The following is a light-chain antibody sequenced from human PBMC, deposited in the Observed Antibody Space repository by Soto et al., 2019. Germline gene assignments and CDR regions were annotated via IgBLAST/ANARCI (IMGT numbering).Light chain of an antibody. Sequence: QSALAQPPSASGSPGQSVTISCTGTSSDVGGYNYVSWYQQHPGKAPKLMIYEVSKRPSGVPDRFSGSRSGNTASLTVSGLQAEDEADYYCSSYAGYNNYVFGAGTKVNV. V-gene: IGLV2-8*01. CDR1: SSDVGGYNY. CDR3: SSYAGYNNYV. J-gene: IGLJ1*01. CDR2: EVS.